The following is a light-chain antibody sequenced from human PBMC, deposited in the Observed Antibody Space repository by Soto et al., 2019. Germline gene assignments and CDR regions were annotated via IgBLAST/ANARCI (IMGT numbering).Light chain of an antibody. Sequence: AIQLTQSPSSLSASVGDRVTITCRASLGISSALAWYQQKPGKAPKLLIYDASSLESGVPSRFSGSGSGTVFTLTISSLQPEDFAAYDCQQFNNYPITFGQGTRLEIK. V-gene: IGKV1D-13*01. CDR2: DAS. CDR3: QQFNNYPIT. CDR1: LGISSA. J-gene: IGKJ5*01.